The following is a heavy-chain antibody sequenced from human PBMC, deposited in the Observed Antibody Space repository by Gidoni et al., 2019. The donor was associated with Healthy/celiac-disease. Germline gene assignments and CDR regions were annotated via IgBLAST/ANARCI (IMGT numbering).Heavy chain of an antibody. CDR3: ARDPGIAARPRYYYGMDV. J-gene: IGHJ6*02. V-gene: IGHV3-21*01. CDR2: MSSSSSYI. CDR1: GFTFSSSS. D-gene: IGHD6-6*01. Sequence: EVQLVESGGGLVKPGGSLRLSCAASGFTFSSSSMNWVRQAPGKGLEWVSSMSSSSSYIYDADSGKGRFTISRDNAKNSLYLQMNSLRAEDTAVYYCARDPGIAARPRYYYGMDVWGQGTTVTVSS.